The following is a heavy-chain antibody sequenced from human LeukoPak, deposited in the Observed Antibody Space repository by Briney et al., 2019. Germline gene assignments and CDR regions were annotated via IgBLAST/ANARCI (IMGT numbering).Heavy chain of an antibody. J-gene: IGHJ4*02. Sequence: GGSLRLSCAASGFTFSTYGMHWVRQAPGKGLEWVAFIRYDGDKKYYADSVKGRFTISRDNSKNTLYLQMSSLRAEDTAVYYCAKVRDGWASTSSSDYWGQGTLVTVSS. D-gene: IGHD6-6*01. CDR3: AKVRDGWASTSSSDY. CDR2: IRYDGDKK. V-gene: IGHV3-30*02. CDR1: GFTFSTYG.